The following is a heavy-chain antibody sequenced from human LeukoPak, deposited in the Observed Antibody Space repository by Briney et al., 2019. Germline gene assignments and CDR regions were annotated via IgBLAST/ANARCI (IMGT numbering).Heavy chain of an antibody. D-gene: IGHD3-10*01. CDR2: INHSGST. J-gene: IGHJ4*02. CDR1: GGSFSGYY. CDR3: ARGPYGSGTFDY. V-gene: IGHV4-34*01. Sequence: SETLSLTCAVYGGSFSGYYWSWTRQPPGKGLEWIGEINHSGSTNYNPSLKSRVTISVDTSKNQFSLKLSSVTAADTAVYYCARGPYGSGTFDYWGQGTLVTVSS.